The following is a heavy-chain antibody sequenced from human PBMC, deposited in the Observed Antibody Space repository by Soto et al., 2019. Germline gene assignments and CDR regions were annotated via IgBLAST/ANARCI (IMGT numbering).Heavy chain of an antibody. CDR1: GGSISSGDYY. D-gene: IGHD3-22*01. CDR3: ARDGVYYDSSGPTVKFDP. Sequence: QVQLQESGPGLVKPSQTLSLTCTVSGGSISSGDYYWSWIRQPPGKGLEWIGYIYYSGSTYYNPSLKSRVTISVDTSKNQFSLKLSSVTAADTAVYYCARDGVYYDSSGPTVKFDPWGQGTLVTVSS. V-gene: IGHV4-30-4*01. J-gene: IGHJ5*02. CDR2: IYYSGST.